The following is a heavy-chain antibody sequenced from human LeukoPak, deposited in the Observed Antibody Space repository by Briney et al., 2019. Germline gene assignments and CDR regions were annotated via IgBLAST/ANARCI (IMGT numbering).Heavy chain of an antibody. CDR3: ARDNYDFWSGSPFDY. D-gene: IGHD3-3*01. J-gene: IGHJ4*02. Sequence: SETLSLTCIVSGGSISSHYWSWIRQPAGKGLEWIGRIYTSGSTNYNPSLKSRVTMSVDTSKNQFSLKLSSVTAADTAVYYCARDNYDFWSGSPFDYWGQGTQVTVSS. CDR1: GGSISSHY. V-gene: IGHV4-4*07. CDR2: IYTSGST.